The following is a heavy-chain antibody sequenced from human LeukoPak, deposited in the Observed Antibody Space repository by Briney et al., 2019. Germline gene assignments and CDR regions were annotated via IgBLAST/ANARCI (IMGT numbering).Heavy chain of an antibody. D-gene: IGHD6-13*01. J-gene: IGHJ6*02. CDR1: GDSVSSNSAA. Sequence: SQTLSLTCAISGDSVSSNSAAWNWIRQSPSRGLEWLGRTYYRSKWYNDYAVSVKSRITINPDTSKNQFSLQLNSVTPEDTAVYYCAKHNHSSSWYMSDYYYYGMDVWGQGTTVTVSS. CDR3: AKHNHSSSWYMSDYYYYGMDV. CDR2: TYYRSKWYN. V-gene: IGHV6-1*01.